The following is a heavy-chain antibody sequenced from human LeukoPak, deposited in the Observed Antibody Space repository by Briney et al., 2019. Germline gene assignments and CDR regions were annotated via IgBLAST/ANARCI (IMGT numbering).Heavy chain of an antibody. CDR2: ISSSSSYI. Sequence: GGSLRLSCAASGFTFSSYSMNWVRQAPGKGLEWVSSISSSSSYIYYADSVKGRFTISRGNAKNSLYLQMNSLRAEDTAVYYCASFRGVGWDFVYWGQGTLVTVSS. V-gene: IGHV3-21*01. J-gene: IGHJ4*02. D-gene: IGHD3-10*01. CDR1: GFTFSSYS. CDR3: ASFRGVGWDFVY.